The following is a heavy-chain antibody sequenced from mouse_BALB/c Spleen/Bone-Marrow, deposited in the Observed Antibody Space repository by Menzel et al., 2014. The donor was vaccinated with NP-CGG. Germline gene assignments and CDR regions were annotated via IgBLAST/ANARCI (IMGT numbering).Heavy chain of an antibody. CDR3: ARDY. V-gene: IGHV1-7*01. Sequence: VKLMESGAELAKPGASVKMSCKASGYTFTDTWIHWIKQRPGQGLEWIGYINPSTGYAEYNQNFKDKATLTVDKSSSTAYMQLSSLTSKDSAVYYCARDYWGQGTTLTVSS. CDR2: INPSTGYA. J-gene: IGHJ2*01. CDR1: GYTFTDTW.